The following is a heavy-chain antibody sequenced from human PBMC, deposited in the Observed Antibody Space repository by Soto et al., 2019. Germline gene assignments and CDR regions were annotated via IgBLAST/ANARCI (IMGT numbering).Heavy chain of an antibody. CDR3: ARRVVVPAAITHYYYYYGMDV. Sequence: VKVSCKASGGTFSSYAISWVRQAPGQGLEWMGGIIPIFGTANYAQKFQGRVMITADESTSTAYMELSSLRSEDTAVYYCARRVVVPAAITHYYYYYGMDVWGQGTTVTVSS. CDR1: GGTFSSYA. V-gene: IGHV1-69*13. J-gene: IGHJ6*02. CDR2: IIPIFGTA. D-gene: IGHD2-2*01.